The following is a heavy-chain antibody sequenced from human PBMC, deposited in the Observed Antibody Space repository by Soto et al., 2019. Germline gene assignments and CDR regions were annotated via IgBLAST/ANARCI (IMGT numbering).Heavy chain of an antibody. CDR2: IYSGGST. V-gene: IGHV3-53*04. D-gene: IGHD5-12*01. Sequence: EEQLVESGGGLVQPGGSLRLSCAASGFTVGSNYMSWVRQAPGKGQEWVSVIYSGGSTYYADSVKGRFTISRHNSKNTLYLQMNSLRAEDTAVYYCAREGWLKTEYYYYYMDVWGKGTTVTVSS. CDR3: AREGWLKTEYYYYYMDV. CDR1: GFTVGSNY. J-gene: IGHJ6*03.